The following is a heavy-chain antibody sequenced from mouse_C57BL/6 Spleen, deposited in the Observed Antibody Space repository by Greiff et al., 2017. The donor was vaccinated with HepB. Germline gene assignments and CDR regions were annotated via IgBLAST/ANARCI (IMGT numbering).Heavy chain of an antibody. J-gene: IGHJ4*01. CDR2: IHPNSGST. Sequence: QVQLQQPGAELVKPGASVKLSCKASGYTFTSYWMHWVKQRPGQGLEWIGMIHPNSGSTNYNEKFKSKATLTVDKSSSKAYMQLSSLTSKDSAVYYCARFSYYGSSPMDYWGQGTSVTVSS. CDR1: GYTFTSYW. CDR3: ARFSYYGSSPMDY. D-gene: IGHD1-1*01. V-gene: IGHV1-64*01.